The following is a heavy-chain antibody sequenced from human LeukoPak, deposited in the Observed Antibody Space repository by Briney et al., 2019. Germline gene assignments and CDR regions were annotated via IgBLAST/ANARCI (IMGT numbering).Heavy chain of an antibody. CDR2: ISAYNGNT. J-gene: IGHJ6*03. CDR3: ARDPEGTYYYYYYMDV. CDR1: GYTFTSYG. Sequence: ASVKVSCTASGYTFTSYGISWVRHAPGQGLEWMGWISAYNGNTNYAQKLQGRVTMTTDTSTSTAYMELRSLRSDDTAVYYCARDPEGTYYYYYYMDVWGKGTTVTVSS. V-gene: IGHV1-18*01. D-gene: IGHD1-14*01.